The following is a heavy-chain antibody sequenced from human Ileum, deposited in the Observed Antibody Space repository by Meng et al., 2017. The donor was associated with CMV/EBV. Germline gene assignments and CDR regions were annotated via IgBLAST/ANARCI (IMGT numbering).Heavy chain of an antibody. D-gene: IGHD2-21*01. V-gene: IGHV4-34*02. CDR1: GGSFSGYY. Sequence: VKRQQGGAGLLNPSETLSLTCAVYGGSFSGYYWSWIRQPPGKGLEWIAEVSHSGVTNYNPSLKSRVTISIDTSKNQFSLHLSSVTAADTAVYFCAREPPFVPADSWGQGTLVTVSS. CDR3: AREPPFVPADS. J-gene: IGHJ4*02. CDR2: VSHSGVT.